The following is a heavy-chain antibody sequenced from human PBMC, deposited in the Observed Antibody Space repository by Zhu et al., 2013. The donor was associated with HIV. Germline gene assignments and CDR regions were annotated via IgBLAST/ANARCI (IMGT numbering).Heavy chain of an antibody. D-gene: IGHD3-10*01. CDR1: GDSISSSSYS. CDR3: ARGNGSGSHYYYYGMDV. J-gene: IGHJ6*02. CDR2: IYYSGST. Sequence: QVQLQESGPGLVKPSETLSLTCTVSGDSISSSSYSWGWIRQPPGKGLEWIGSIYYSGSTYYNPSLKSRVTISVDTSNNQFSLKLRSVTAADTAVYYCARGNGSGSHYYYYGMDVRGQGTTVTVSS. V-gene: IGHV4-39*07.